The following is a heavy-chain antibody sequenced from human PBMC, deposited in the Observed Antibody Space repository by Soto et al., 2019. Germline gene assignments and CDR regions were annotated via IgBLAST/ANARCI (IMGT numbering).Heavy chain of an antibody. CDR2: INAGNGNT. CDR3: ARSTMVRGVTP. D-gene: IGHD3-10*01. Sequence: ASVKVSGKASGYTFTSYAMHWVRQAPGQRLEWMGWINAGNGNTKYSQKFQGRVTITRDTSASTAYMELSSLRSEDTAVYYCARSTMVRGVTPWGQGTLVTVSS. J-gene: IGHJ5*02. CDR1: GYTFTSYA. V-gene: IGHV1-3*01.